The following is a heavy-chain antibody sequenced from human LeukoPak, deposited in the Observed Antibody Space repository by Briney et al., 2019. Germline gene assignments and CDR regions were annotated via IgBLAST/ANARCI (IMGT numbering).Heavy chain of an antibody. D-gene: IGHD6-19*01. CDR2: ISSSGSTI. J-gene: IGHJ5*02. CDR3: ARDSSGWSNWFDP. V-gene: IGHV3-48*03. CDR1: GFTFSSYE. Sequence: GGSLRLSCAASGFTFSSYEMNWVRQAPGKGLEWVSYISSSGSTIYYADSVKGRFTISRDNAKNSLYLQMNSLRVEDTAVYYCARDSSGWSNWFDPWGQGTLVTVSS.